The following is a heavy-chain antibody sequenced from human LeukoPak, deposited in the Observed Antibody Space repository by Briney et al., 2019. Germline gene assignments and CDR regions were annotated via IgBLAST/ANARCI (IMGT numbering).Heavy chain of an antibody. J-gene: IGHJ6*02. CDR3: ARGDPYYYYGMDV. V-gene: IGHV4-59*01. CDR2: IYCSGST. CDR1: GGSISSYY. Sequence: PSETLSLTCTVSGGSISSYYWSWIRQPPGKGLEWIGYIYCSGSTSYNPSPKSRVTISVDTSKNQFSLKLSSVTAADTAVYYCARGDPYYYYGMDVWGQGTTVTVSS.